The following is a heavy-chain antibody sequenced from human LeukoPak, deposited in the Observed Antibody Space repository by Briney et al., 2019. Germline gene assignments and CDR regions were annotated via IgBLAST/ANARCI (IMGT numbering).Heavy chain of an antibody. Sequence: SGTPSLTCTVSGGSISSYNWNWIRQSPGKGLEWIGNIYYTGSTNYNPPFKGRVTISVDTSKNQFSLRLTSVTAADTAVFYCAGGASGWYWLDYWGRGTLVTVSS. CDR1: GGSISSYN. J-gene: IGHJ4*02. CDR2: IYYTGST. CDR3: AGGASGWYWLDY. V-gene: IGHV4-59*01. D-gene: IGHD6-19*01.